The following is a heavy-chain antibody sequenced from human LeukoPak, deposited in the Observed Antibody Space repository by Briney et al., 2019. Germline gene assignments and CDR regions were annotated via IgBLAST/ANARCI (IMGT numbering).Heavy chain of an antibody. D-gene: IGHD2-15*01. Sequence: GGSLRLSCAASGFTFSSYSMNWVRQAPGKGLEWVSYISSSSSTIYYADSVKGRFTISRDNAKNSLYLQMNSLRAEDTAVYYCARDGADCSGGSCFYYYYYMDVWGKGTTVTVSS. V-gene: IGHV3-48*01. CDR1: GFTFSSYS. J-gene: IGHJ6*03. CDR2: ISSSSSTI. CDR3: ARDGADCSGGSCFYYYYYMDV.